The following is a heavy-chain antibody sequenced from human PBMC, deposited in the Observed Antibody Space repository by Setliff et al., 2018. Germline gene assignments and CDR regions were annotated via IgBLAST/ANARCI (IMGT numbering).Heavy chain of an antibody. CDR3: AKNRGSGYVSGMTFGYSHPWATDS. J-gene: IGHJ4*02. CDR1: GFTFSSDP. D-gene: IGHD3-16*01. CDR2: IRNDGATT. Sequence: PGGSLRLSCAASGFTFSSDPMNWVRQAPGKGLEWLSNIRNDGATTSYADSAKGRFTISRDNVKNSLFLQMNSLRADDTALYYCAKNRGSGYVSGMTFGYSHPWATDSWGQGALVTVSS. V-gene: IGHV3-48*01.